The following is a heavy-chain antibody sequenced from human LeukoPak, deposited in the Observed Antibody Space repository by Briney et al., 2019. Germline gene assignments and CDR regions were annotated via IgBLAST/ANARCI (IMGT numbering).Heavy chain of an antibody. CDR2: IRYDGSNK. V-gene: IGHV3-30*02. CDR1: GFTFSSYA. D-gene: IGHD4/OR15-4a*01. J-gene: IGHJ6*03. CDR3: AKLANVYYYYYMDV. Sequence: GGSLRLSCAASGFTFSSYAMNWVRQAPGKGLEWVAFIRYDGSNKYYADSVKGRFTISRDNSKNTLYLQMNSLRAEDTAVYYCAKLANVYYYYYMDVWGKGTTVTISS.